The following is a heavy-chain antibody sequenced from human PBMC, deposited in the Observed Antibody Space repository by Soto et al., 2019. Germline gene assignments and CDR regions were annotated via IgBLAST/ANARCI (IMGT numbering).Heavy chain of an antibody. Sequence: QVQLQESGPGLVMPSGTLSLTCAVSGDSTSTSNWWSWVRQPPGKGLEWIGEVHHSGSTNYNASLKSRVTISIDTSKNQFSLRLSSVTAADTAVYYCARRIYGDWYFDLWGRGTLVTVTS. D-gene: IGHD3-16*01. V-gene: IGHV4-4*02. CDR2: VHHSGST. CDR3: ARRIYGDWYFDL. J-gene: IGHJ2*01. CDR1: GDSTSTSNW.